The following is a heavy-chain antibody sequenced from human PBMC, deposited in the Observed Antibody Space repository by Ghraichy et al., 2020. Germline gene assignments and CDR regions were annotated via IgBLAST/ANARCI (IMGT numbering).Heavy chain of an antibody. J-gene: IGHJ4*02. CDR1: ANSWDYMC. CDR2: VIPNRGDT. CDR3: ARDSPPYCNGGTCFSH. Sequence: ASVKVSCKALANSWDYMCVQRQREDFCIGRKGMEGVIPNRGDTDHAKKFQDRVIMTRDTSVSTAYMELTRLRSDDTAVYYCARDSPPYCNGGTCFSHWGRGTLVTVS. V-gene: IGHV1-2*02. D-gene: IGHD2-15*01.